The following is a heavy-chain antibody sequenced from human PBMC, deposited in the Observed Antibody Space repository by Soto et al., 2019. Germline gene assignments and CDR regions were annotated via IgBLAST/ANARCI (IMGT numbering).Heavy chain of an antibody. D-gene: IGHD7-27*01. V-gene: IGHV4-30-4*01. CDR2: IYDGGRT. CDR1: GGSISTVEYW. CDR3: ARGPSGDKVDS. J-gene: IGHJ4*02. Sequence: QVQLQESGPGLVKPSQTLSLNCTVSGGSISTVEYWWSWIRQSPDMGLEWIGHIYDGGRTYNNPSLGGRVTLAVDTSKRQRSLSLSSVSAADTAVYYCARGPSGDKVDSWGQGALVTVS.